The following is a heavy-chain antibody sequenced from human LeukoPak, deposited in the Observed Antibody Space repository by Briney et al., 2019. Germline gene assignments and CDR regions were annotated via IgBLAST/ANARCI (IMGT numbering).Heavy chain of an antibody. CDR3: AKGPRIAAAGTCDP. CDR2: ISSGDRT. J-gene: IGHJ5*02. Sequence: GGSLRLSCAASGFTFSSYAMNWVRQAPGKGLEWVAGISSGDRTFHADSVKGRFTISRDNSKNTLYLQMNSLRAEDTAVYYCAKGPRIAAAGTCDPWGQGTLVTVSS. D-gene: IGHD6-13*01. V-gene: IGHV3-23*01. CDR1: GFTFSSYA.